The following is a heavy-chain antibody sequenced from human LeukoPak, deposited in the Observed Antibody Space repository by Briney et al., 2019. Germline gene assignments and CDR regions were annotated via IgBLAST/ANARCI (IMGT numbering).Heavy chain of an antibody. CDR2: ISSSSSYI. D-gene: IGHD3-10*01. CDR3: AREEPYYYGSGSYPNDY. Sequence: GGSLRLSCAASGFTFSSYSMNWVRQAPGKGLEWVSSISSSSSYIYYADSVKGRFTISRDNAKNSLYLQMNSLRAEDTAVYYCAREEPYYYGSGSYPNDYWGQGTLVTVSS. J-gene: IGHJ4*02. V-gene: IGHV3-21*01. CDR1: GFTFSSYS.